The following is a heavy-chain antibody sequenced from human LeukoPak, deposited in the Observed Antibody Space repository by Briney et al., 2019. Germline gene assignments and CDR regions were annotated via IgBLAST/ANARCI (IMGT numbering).Heavy chain of an antibody. CDR3: ARDHRDYDILTGLHAFDI. D-gene: IGHD3-9*01. Sequence: ASVKVSCKASGGTFSSYAISWVRQAPGQGLEWMGGIIPIFGTANYAQKFQGRVTITTDESTSTAYMELSSLRSEDTAVYYCARDHRDYDILTGLHAFDIWGQGTMVTVSS. J-gene: IGHJ3*02. CDR2: IIPIFGTA. CDR1: GGTFSSYA. V-gene: IGHV1-69*05.